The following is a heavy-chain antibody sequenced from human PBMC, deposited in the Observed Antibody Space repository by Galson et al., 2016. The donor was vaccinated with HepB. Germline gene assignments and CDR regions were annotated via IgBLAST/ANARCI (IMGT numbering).Heavy chain of an antibody. J-gene: IGHJ4*02. Sequence: SLRLSCAGSGFIFNNYAMSWVRQAPGKGLEWVSVITYNGDYTFYTESVRGRFTMSRDNSKSTLFLQMNSLRVEDKDIYYCVKEGGTGQTAHFDSWGQGTVVTVSS. CDR3: VKEGGTGQTAHFDS. CDR2: ITYNGDYT. D-gene: IGHD3-16*01. CDR1: GFIFNNYA. V-gene: IGHV3-23*01.